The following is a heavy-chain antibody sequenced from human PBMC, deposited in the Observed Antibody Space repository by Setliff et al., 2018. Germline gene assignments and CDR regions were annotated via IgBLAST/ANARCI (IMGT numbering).Heavy chain of an antibody. CDR2: IYITGST. V-gene: IGHV4-59*13. CDR3: ARDGGGYCATTSCFHFDY. Sequence: PSETLSLTCIVSGGSISGYYWAWVRQPPGKELEWIGRIYITGSTDYNPSLKSRVTISEDTSKNQFSLELSSVTAADTAVYFCARDGGGYCATTSCFHFDYWGQGTQVTVSS. D-gene: IGHD2-15*01. CDR1: GGSISGYY. J-gene: IGHJ4*02.